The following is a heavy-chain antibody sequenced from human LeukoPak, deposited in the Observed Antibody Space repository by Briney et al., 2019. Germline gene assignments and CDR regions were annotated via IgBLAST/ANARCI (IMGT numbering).Heavy chain of an antibody. CDR1: GGSISSSPW. V-gene: IGHV4-4*02. CDR2: IYYSGST. CDR3: ATQGYCSSTNCYGPNWFDP. J-gene: IGHJ5*02. D-gene: IGHD2-2*01. Sequence: PSETLSLTCAVSGGSISSSPWWSWVRQPPGKGLEWIGYIYYSGSTTYNPSLKSRVTISVDTSKNQYSLRLSSVTAADTAVYYCATQGYCSSTNCYGPNWFDPWGQGTLVTVSS.